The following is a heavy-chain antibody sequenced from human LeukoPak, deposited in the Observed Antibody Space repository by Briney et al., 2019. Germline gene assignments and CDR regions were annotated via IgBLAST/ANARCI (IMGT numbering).Heavy chain of an antibody. Sequence: GGSLRLSCAASGFTFSSYGMHWVRQAPGKGLEWVAFIRYDGSNKYYADSVKGRFTISRDNSKNTLYLQMNSLRAEDTAVYYCAKDSVVTMVRGVMDYWGQGTLVTVSS. CDR2: IRYDGSNK. CDR3: AKDSVVTMVRGVMDY. CDR1: GFTFSSYG. D-gene: IGHD3-10*01. J-gene: IGHJ4*02. V-gene: IGHV3-30*02.